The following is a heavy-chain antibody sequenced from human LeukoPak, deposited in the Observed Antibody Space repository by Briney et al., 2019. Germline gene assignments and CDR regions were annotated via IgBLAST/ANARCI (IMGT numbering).Heavy chain of an antibody. J-gene: IGHJ3*02. CDR1: GGSVSSADYY. CDR3: AREQGGGSQRHGFDI. Sequence: SETLSLTCTVSGGSVSSADYYWSWIRHPPGKALEWIGYIYHTGSDNYKYSLKSRVTISLGTSKNRFSLRLTSMTAADTAIYYRAREQGGGSQRHGFDIWGQGKKVTVSS. D-gene: IGHD3-16*01. CDR2: IYHTGSD. V-gene: IGHV4-61*08.